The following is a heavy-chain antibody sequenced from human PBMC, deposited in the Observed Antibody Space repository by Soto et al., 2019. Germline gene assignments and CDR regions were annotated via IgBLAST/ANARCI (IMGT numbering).Heavy chain of an antibody. J-gene: IGHJ4*02. V-gene: IGHV3-11*01. CDR1: GFTFSDYY. CDR3: ARDGTEYYGEYYDY. D-gene: IGHD4-17*01. CDR2: IGTRGNTK. Sequence: QVQLVEAGGGLVKPGGSLRLSCATSGFTFSDYYMSWIRQAPGKGLEWVSYIGTRGNTKYYADSVRGRFTISRDNAKNSLYLPMNSLRADETAVYYCARDGTEYYGEYYDYWGQGIPVTVSS.